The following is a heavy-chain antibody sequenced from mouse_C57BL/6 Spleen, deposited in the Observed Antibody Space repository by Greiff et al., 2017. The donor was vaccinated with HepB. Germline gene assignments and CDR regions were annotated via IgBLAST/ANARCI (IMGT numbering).Heavy chain of an antibody. CDR2: IDPDSGGT. Sequence: QVQLQQSGAELVKPGASVKLSCKASGYTFTSYWMHWVKQRPGRGLEWIGRIDPDSGGTKYNEKFKSKATLTVDKPSSTAYMQLSSLTYEDSAVYYCAREGTTVVEAYYAMDYWGQGTSVTVSS. J-gene: IGHJ4*01. V-gene: IGHV1-72*01. D-gene: IGHD1-1*01. CDR1: GYTFTSYW. CDR3: AREGTTVVEAYYAMDY.